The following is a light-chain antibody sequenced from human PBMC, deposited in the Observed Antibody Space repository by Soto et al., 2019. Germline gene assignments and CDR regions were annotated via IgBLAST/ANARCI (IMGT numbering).Light chain of an antibody. CDR2: DVN. J-gene: IGLJ1*01. Sequence: QSVLAQPASVSGSFGQSITISCSGPHTDLDVYGYLSWYQHQPGKAPKLLIYDVNNRPSGISDRCSGSKSGDTASLTISGLQAEDEADYFCFSKISGFVYGFGTGTKVTV. CDR1: HTDLDVYGY. CDR3: FSKISGFVYG. V-gene: IGLV2-14*01.